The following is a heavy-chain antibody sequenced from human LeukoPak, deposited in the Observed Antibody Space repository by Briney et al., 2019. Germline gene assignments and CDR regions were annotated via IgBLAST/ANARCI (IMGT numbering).Heavy chain of an antibody. CDR1: GGSISSYY. D-gene: IGHD2-2*01. Sequence: ASETLSLTCTVSGGSISSYYWRWIRQPPGKGLEWIGYIYYSGSTNYNPSLKSRVTISVDTSKNQFSLKLSSVTAADTAVYYCARYTSSTSHYYYYYTDVWGKGTTVTVSS. V-gene: IGHV4-59*01. CDR2: IYYSGST. CDR3: ARYTSSTSHYYYYYTDV. J-gene: IGHJ6*03.